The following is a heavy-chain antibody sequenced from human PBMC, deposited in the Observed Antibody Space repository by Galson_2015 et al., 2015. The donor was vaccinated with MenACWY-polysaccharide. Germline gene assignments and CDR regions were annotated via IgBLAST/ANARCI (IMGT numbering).Heavy chain of an antibody. J-gene: IGHJ4*02. CDR1: GSTFSDYY. Sequence: SLRLSCAASGSTFSDYYMSWIRQAPGKGLEWVSYISSSGSTIYYADSVKGRFTISRDNAKNSLYLQMNSLRAEDTAVYYCARRYSSSSLYDYWGQGTLVTVSS. CDR2: ISSSGSTI. V-gene: IGHV3-11*01. D-gene: IGHD6-6*01. CDR3: ARRYSSSSLYDY.